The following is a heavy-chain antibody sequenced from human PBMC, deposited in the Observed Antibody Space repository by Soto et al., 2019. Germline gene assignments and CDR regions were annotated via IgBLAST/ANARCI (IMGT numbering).Heavy chain of an antibody. CDR2: ISDSGDRT. V-gene: IGHV3-23*01. CDR1: GFTLSMSA. D-gene: IGHD3-16*02. Sequence: EVQLMESGGGLVQPGGSLRLSCASSGFTLSMSAVNWVRQAPGKGLEWVSYISDSGDRTYYADSVKGRFTISRDRSKNTVSLKMDSRRAEDTAVYYCAKDRGIIVKAGDAFDVWGQGTKVTVSS. J-gene: IGHJ3*01. CDR3: AKDRGIIVKAGDAFDV.